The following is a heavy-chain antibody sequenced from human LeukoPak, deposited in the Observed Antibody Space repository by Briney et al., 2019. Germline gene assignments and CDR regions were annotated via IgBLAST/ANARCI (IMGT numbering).Heavy chain of an antibody. CDR1: GFTFSSYA. CDR3: ARASSTTWYLFDY. J-gene: IGHJ4*02. CDR2: ISASGAST. V-gene: IGHV3-23*01. D-gene: IGHD6-13*01. Sequence: GGSLRLSCAASGFTFSSYAMSWVRQAPGKGLEWVSGISASGASTYYPDSVKGRFSISRDNSKNTLYLQMNSLRAEDTAVYYCARASSTTWYLFDYWGQGTLVTVSS.